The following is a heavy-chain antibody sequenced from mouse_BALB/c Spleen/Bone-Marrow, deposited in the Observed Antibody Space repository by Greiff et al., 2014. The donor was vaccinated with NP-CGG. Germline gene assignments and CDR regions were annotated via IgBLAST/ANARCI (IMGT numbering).Heavy chain of an antibody. CDR1: GFTFSSYG. CDR3: ALNWDSAY. J-gene: IGHJ3*01. Sequence: EVKVVESGGDLVKPGGSLKLSCAASGFTFSSYGMSWVRQTPDKRLEWVATINNGGTYTYYPDSVKGRFTISRDNAKNTLYLQMSSLKSEDTAMYYCALNWDSAYWGQGTLVTVPA. D-gene: IGHD4-1*02. V-gene: IGHV5-6*01. CDR2: INNGGTYT.